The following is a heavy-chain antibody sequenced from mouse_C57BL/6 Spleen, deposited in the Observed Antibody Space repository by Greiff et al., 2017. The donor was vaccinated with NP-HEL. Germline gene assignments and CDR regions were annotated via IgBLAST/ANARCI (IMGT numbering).Heavy chain of an antibody. D-gene: IGHD1-1*01. CDR1: GYTFTTYP. J-gene: IGHJ1*03. CDR2: FHPYNDDT. CDR3: ARRYYGSEGWYFDV. V-gene: IGHV1-47*01. Sequence: VKLVESGAELVKPGASVKMSCKASGYTFTTYPIEWMKQNHGKSLEWIGNFHPYNDDTKYNEKFKGKATLTVEKSSSTVYLELSRLTSDDSAVYYCARRYYGSEGWYFDVWGTGTTVTVSS.